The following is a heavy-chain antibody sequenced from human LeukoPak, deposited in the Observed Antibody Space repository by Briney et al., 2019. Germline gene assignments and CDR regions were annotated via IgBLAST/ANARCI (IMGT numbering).Heavy chain of an antibody. CDR2: TSGTGDSA. V-gene: IGHV3-23*01. CDR3: AGARVGDGNAYYFV. CDR1: GFTISSYA. J-gene: IGHJ4*02. D-gene: IGHD3-10*02. Sequence: TGGSLRLSCAASGFTISSYAMSWVRQAPGKGLEWVSGTSGTGDSANYADAVKGRFTISRDTSKNTMYLQMYSLRAEDTAVYYCAGARVGDGNAYYFVGGQGALVTVSS.